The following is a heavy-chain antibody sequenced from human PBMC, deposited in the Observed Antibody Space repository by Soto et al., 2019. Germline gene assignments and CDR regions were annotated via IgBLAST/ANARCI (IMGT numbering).Heavy chain of an antibody. CDR1: GFTFSSYW. Sequence: HPGGSLRLSCAASGFTFSSYWMHWVRQAPGKGLVWVSRINSDGSSTSYADSVKGRFTISRDNAKNTLYLQMNSLRAEDTAVYYCARVTVYDILTGYYTEVDYWGQGTLVTVSS. D-gene: IGHD3-9*01. CDR3: ARVTVYDILTGYYTEVDY. V-gene: IGHV3-74*01. CDR2: INSDGSST. J-gene: IGHJ4*02.